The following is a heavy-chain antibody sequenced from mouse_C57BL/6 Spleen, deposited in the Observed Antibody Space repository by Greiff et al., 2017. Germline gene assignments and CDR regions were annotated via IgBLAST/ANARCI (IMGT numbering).Heavy chain of an antibody. CDR2: IDPNSGGT. CDR1: GYTFTSYW. J-gene: IGHJ3*01. Sequence: QVQLQQPGAELVKPGASVKLSCKASGYTFTSYWMHWVKQRPGRGLEWIGRIDPNSGGTKYNEKFKRKATLTVDKPSSTAYMPLSSLASEDSSVFYCARDCDDDGRFAYWGQGTLVTVSA. CDR3: ARDCDDDGRFAY. D-gene: IGHD2-4*01. V-gene: IGHV1-72*01.